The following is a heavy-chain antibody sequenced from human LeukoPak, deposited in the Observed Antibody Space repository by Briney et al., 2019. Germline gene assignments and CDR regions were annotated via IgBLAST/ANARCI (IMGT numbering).Heavy chain of an antibody. J-gene: IGHJ4*02. D-gene: IGHD3-22*01. CDR2: IYYSGST. CDR3: ARLQGGRSGYYPFNQ. V-gene: IGHV4-30-4*01. CDR1: GGSISSGDYY. Sequence: SETLSLTCTVSGGSISSGDYYWSWIRQPPGKGLEWIGYIYYSGSTYYNPSLKSRVTISVDTSKNQFSLKLNSVTAADTAVYYCARLQGGRSGYYPFNQWGQGTLVTVSS.